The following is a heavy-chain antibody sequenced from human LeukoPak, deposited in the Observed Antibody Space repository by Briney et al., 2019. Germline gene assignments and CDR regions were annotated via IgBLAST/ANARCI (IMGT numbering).Heavy chain of an antibody. V-gene: IGHV4-59*01. CDR1: GGSISSYY. D-gene: IGHD6-19*01. CDR2: IYYSGST. J-gene: IGHJ4*02. Sequence: PSETLSLTCIVSGGSISSYYWSWIRQPPGKGLEWIGYIYYSGSTNYNPSLKSRVTISVDTSKNQFSLKLSSVTAADTAVYYCVRASTSSSGYLRYCFDYWGQGTLVTVSS. CDR3: VRASTSSSGYLRYCFDY.